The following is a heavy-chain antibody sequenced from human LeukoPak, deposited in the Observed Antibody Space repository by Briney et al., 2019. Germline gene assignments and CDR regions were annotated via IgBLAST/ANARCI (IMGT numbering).Heavy chain of an antibody. J-gene: IGHJ4*02. Sequence: GSSVKVSCKVSGYTLTELSMHWVRQAPGKGLEGMGGFDPEDGETIYAQKLQGRVTMTEDTSTDTAYMELSSLRSEDTAVYYCARGRYWVVATITYSSSWSEGDYWGQGTLVPVSS. CDR1: GYTLTELS. D-gene: IGHD6-13*01. V-gene: IGHV1-24*01. CDR2: FDPEDGET. CDR3: ARGRYWVVATITYSSSWSEGDY.